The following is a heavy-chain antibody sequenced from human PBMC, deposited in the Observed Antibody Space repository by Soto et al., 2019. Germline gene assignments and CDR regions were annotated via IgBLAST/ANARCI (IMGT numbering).Heavy chain of an antibody. D-gene: IGHD2-15*01. V-gene: IGHV4-59*01. CDR2: IHSSGST. J-gene: IGHJ4*02. CDR3: ARYCSGGGCSSKSLDY. CDR1: GGSISCSF. Sequence: ASETLSLTCTVSGGSISCSFWTWVRQPPGRGLEWIGYIHSSGSTSYSPSLKSRVTISVDTSKNQFSLKLSSVTAADTAIYYCARYCSGGGCSSKSLDYWGQGALVTVSS.